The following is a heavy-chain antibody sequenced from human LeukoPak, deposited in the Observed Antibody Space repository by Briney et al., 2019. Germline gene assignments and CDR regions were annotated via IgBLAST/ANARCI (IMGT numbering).Heavy chain of an antibody. V-gene: IGHV3-21*01. Sequence: GGSLRLSCAASGFTFSGYWMHWVRQAPGKGLEWVSSISSSSSYIYYADSVKGRFTISRDNAKNSLYLQMNSLRAEDTAVYYCAREEYSGSYYFDYWGQGTLVTVSS. J-gene: IGHJ4*02. CDR1: GFTFSGYW. CDR2: ISSSSSYI. D-gene: IGHD1-26*01. CDR3: AREEYSGSYYFDY.